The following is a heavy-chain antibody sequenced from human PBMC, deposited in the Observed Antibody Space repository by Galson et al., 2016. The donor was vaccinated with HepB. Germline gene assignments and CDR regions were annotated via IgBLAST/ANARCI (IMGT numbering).Heavy chain of an antibody. CDR2: IASGGDT. CDR3: ARGSSAAVAGSGAFDI. CDR1: GFTFNDYD. D-gene: IGHD6-19*01. Sequence: SLRLSCAASGFTFNDYDMHWVRQVTGKSLEWVSSIASGGDTFYPGSVKGRFIVSREDAENSLYLQMNSLRAGDTALYFCARGSSAAVAGSGAFDIWGHGTMVTVSS. J-gene: IGHJ3*02. V-gene: IGHV3-13*04.